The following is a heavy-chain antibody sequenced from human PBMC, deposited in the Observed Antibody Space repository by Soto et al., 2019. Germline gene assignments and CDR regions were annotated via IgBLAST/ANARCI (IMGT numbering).Heavy chain of an antibody. D-gene: IGHD3-22*01. CDR2: IYYSGST. CDR1: GGSISSGGYY. J-gene: IGHJ4*02. CDR3: ARGRDGYYDSSGRLGFDY. V-gene: IGHV4-31*03. Sequence: QVQLQESGPGLVKPSQTLSLTCTVSGGSISSGGYYWSWIRQHPGKGLEWIGYIYYSGSTYYNPSLKRRVTISVDTSKNQFSLKLSSVTAADTAVYYCARGRDGYYDSSGRLGFDYWGQGTLVTVSS.